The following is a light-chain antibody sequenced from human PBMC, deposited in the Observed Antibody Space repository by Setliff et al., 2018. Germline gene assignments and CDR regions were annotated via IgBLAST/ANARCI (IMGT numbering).Light chain of an antibody. J-gene: IGLJ2*01. CDR1: SSDIGGYKY. V-gene: IGLV2-14*01. CDR2: EVN. CDR3: LSYTSKTTHAL. Sequence: QSVLTQPASVSGSPGQSVTISCTGTSSDIGGYKYVSWYQQHPGKAPKLMIYEVNKRPSGVPDRFSGSKSANTASLTISGLQTEDEADYYCLSYTSKTTHALFGGGTKVTVL.